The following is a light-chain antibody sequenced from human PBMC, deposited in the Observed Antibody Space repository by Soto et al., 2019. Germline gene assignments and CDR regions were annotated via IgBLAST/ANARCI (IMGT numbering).Light chain of an antibody. J-gene: IGLJ1*01. CDR1: GSDVGSYNL. CDR3: CSYAGSSTPYV. V-gene: IGLV2-23*01. CDR2: EGS. Sequence: QSALTQPASVSGSPGQSITISCTGTGSDVGSYNLVSWYQQHPGKAPRLMIYEGSKRPSGVSNRFSGSKSGNTASLTISGLQAEDESDYSCCSYAGSSTPYVFGTGTKLTVL.